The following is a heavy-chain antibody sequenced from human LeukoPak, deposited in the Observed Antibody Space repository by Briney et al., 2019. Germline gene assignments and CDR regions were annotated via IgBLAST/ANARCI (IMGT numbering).Heavy chain of an antibody. J-gene: IGHJ4*02. CDR2: INPNSGGT. V-gene: IGHV1-2*02. D-gene: IGHD6-13*01. CDR1: GYTFTGYY. Sequence: ASVKVSCKASGYTFTGYYMHWVRQAPGQGLEWMGWINPNSGGTNYTQKFQGRVTMTRDTSISTAYMELRSLRSDDTAVYYCARRIAAADHDYWGQGTLVTVSS. CDR3: ARRIAAADHDY.